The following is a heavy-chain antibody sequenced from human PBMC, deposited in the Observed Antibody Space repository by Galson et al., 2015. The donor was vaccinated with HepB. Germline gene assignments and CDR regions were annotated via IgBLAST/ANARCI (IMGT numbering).Heavy chain of an antibody. CDR2: IIPILGIA. CDR3: AGAVSSSWSRGYFQH. V-gene: IGHV1-69*04. Sequence: SVKVSCKASGGTFSSYAISWVRQAPGQGLEWMGRIIPILGIANYAQKFQGRVTITADKSTSTAYMELSSLRSEDTAVYYCAGAVSSSWSRGYFQHWGQGTLVTVSS. D-gene: IGHD6-13*01. CDR1: GGTFSSYA. J-gene: IGHJ1*01.